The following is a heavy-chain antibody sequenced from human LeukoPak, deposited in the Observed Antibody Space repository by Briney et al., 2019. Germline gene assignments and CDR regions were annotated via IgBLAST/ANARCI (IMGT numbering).Heavy chain of an antibody. CDR2: ISYDGSNK. Sequence: GGSLRLSCTASGFTFGEYAMSWFRQAPGKGLEWVAVISYDGSNKYYADSVKGRFTISRDNSKNTLYLQMNSLRAEDTAVYYCALYYYDSSGYRPSSSDDAFDIWGQGTMVTVSS. J-gene: IGHJ3*02. CDR3: ALYYYDSSGYRPSSSDDAFDI. D-gene: IGHD3-22*01. CDR1: GFTFGEYA. V-gene: IGHV3-30-3*01.